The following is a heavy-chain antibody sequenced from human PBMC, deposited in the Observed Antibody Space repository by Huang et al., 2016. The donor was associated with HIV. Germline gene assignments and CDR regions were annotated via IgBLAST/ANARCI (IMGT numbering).Heavy chain of an antibody. D-gene: IGHD1-26*01. Sequence: QVQLVESGGGVVQPGRSLRLSCAAFGFTFNQFDMHWFRQARGKGVEWVAIISYDGSSKYHADSVKGRFTNSRDNSKNTVYLQMNSLGVEDTAVYYCAKDGRGSGTYYDYFEYWGQGTLVTVSS. J-gene: IGHJ4*02. CDR2: ISYDGSSK. V-gene: IGHV3-30*18. CDR3: AKDGRGSGTYYDYFEY. CDR1: GFTFNQFD.